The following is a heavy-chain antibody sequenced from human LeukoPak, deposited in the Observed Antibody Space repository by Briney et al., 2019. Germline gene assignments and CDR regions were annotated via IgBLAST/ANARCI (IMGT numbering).Heavy chain of an antibody. D-gene: IGHD1-26*01. Sequence: PGGSLRLSCTASGSTFSNYSMNWVRQAPGKGLEWVSSISSSSSYIYYADSVKGRFTISRDNAKNSLYLQMNSLRAEDTAVYYCARDDGSYSRSPGFDNWGQGTLVTVSS. CDR2: ISSSSSYI. J-gene: IGHJ4*02. V-gene: IGHV3-21*06. CDR3: ARDDGSYSRSPGFDN. CDR1: GSTFSNYS.